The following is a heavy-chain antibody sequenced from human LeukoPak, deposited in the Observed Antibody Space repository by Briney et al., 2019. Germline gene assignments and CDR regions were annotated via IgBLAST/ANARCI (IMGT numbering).Heavy chain of an antibody. Sequence: GASVKVSCKASGYTFTSYDINWVRQATGQGLEWMGGIIPIFGTANYAQKFQGRVTITADESTSTAYMELSSLRSEDTAVYYCARGMGYSYGLRGGLDYWGQGTLVTVSS. J-gene: IGHJ4*02. V-gene: IGHV1-69*13. CDR2: IIPIFGTA. CDR1: GYTFTSYD. CDR3: ARGMGYSYGLRGGLDY. D-gene: IGHD5-18*01.